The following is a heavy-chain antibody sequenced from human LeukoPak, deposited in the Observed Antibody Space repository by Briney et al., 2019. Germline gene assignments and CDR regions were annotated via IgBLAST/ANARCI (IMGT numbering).Heavy chain of an antibody. CDR1: GYTFTDYY. CDR3: ARDIMTSRDY. CDR2: MNPNSGGT. Sequence: VASVKVSCKASGYTFTDYYMHWMRQAPGQGPEWMGWMNPNSGGTNYAQKFQGRVTMTRDTSISTAYMELSRLRSDDTAVYYCARDIMTSRDYWGQGTLVTVSS. J-gene: IGHJ4*02. D-gene: IGHD2-21*02. V-gene: IGHV1-2*02.